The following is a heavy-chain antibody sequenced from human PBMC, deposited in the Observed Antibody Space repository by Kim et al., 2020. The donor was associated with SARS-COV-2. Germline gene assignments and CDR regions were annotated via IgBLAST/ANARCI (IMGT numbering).Heavy chain of an antibody. J-gene: IGHJ4*02. Sequence: NSAQKFQGRVTITADKSTSTAYMELSSLRSEDTAVYYCASGDKSSGGFDYWGQGTLVTVSS. V-gene: IGHV1-69*02. CDR3: ASGDKSSGGFDY. D-gene: IGHD2-15*01.